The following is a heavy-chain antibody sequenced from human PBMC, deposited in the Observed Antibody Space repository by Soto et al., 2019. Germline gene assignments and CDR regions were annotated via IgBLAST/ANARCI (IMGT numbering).Heavy chain of an antibody. V-gene: IGHV1-18*04. CDR2: ISAYNGNT. D-gene: IGHD6-6*01. CDR3: ERDLEIIAARRDFDY. J-gene: IGHJ4*02. CDR1: GYTFTSYG. Sequence: ASVKVSCKASGYTFTSYGISWVRQAPGQGLEWMGWISAYNGNTNYAQKLQGRVTMTTDTSTSTAYMELRSLRSDDTAVYYCERDLEIIAARRDFDYWGQGTLVTVSS.